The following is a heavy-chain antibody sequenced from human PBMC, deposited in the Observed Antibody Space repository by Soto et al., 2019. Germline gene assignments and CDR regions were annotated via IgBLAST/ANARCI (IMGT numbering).Heavy chain of an antibody. Sequence: PGGSLRLSCAGSGFTFSGYWMTWVRQPPGKGLEWVASVNQDGTQKFYVDSVKGRFTVSRDNAQNSLFLQMISLRADDTAVYYCARWERSDWYIGIWGQGTPVTVSS. D-gene: IGHD6-19*01. J-gene: IGHJ4*02. CDR1: GFTFSGYW. CDR3: ARWERSDWYIGI. CDR2: VNQDGTQK. V-gene: IGHV3-7*03.